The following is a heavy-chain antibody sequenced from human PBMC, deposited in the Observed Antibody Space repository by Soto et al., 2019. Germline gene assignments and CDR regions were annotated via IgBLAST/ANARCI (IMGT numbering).Heavy chain of an antibody. CDR2: ISGGGGST. D-gene: IGHD2-2*01. J-gene: IGHJ6*03. CDR1: GFTFSSYA. Sequence: GGSLRLSCVASGFTFSSYAMSWVRQAPGKGLEWVSAISGGGGSTYYADSVKGRCTITRDSSKHTLYLQMDSLGAEDTAVYYCAKPAYSPYCSSTSGYFYYYMDVWGKGTTVTVSS. V-gene: IGHV3-23*01. CDR3: AKPAYSPYCSSTSGYFYYYMDV.